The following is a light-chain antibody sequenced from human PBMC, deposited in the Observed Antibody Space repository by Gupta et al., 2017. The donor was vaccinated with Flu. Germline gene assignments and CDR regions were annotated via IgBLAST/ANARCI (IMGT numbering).Light chain of an antibody. J-gene: IGKJ4*01. V-gene: IGKV2-28*01. CDR3: MQPLQAPIT. CDR2: LGS. CDR1: QSLLHSSGHNY. Sequence: DIVLAQSPLSLTVSPGEPASISCRSSQSLLHSSGHNYLDWYLQKPGQSPQLLIFLGSTRASGVPDRFSGSGSGTDFTLNISRVEAEDVGVYYCMQPLQAPITFGGGTKVEI.